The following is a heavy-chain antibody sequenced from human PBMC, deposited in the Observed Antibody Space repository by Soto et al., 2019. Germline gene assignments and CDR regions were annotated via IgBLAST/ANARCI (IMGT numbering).Heavy chain of an antibody. D-gene: IGHD6-19*01. V-gene: IGHV3-23*01. CDR3: ARDNSGWNWFDP. CDR1: GFTFSSYA. J-gene: IGHJ5*02. CDR2: ISGSGGST. Sequence: GGSLRLSCAASGFTFSSYAMSWVRQAPGKGLEWVSAISGSGGSTYYADSVKGRFTISRDNSKNTLYLQMNSLRAEDTAVYYCARDNSGWNWFDPWGQGTLVTVSS.